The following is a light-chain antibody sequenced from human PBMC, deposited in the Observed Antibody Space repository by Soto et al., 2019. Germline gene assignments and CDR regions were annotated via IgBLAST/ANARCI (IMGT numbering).Light chain of an antibody. J-gene: IGKJ1*01. CDR1: QGIANY. CDR3: QKYDSAPWT. Sequence: DIQMTQSPSSLSTSVGDSVTITCRASQGIANYLAWYQQKSGKVPNLLIYAASTLQSGVTSRFSGSGSGTDFTVTISSLQNEYGATYYCQKYDSAPWTFGQGTKVEIK. V-gene: IGKV1-27*01. CDR2: AAS.